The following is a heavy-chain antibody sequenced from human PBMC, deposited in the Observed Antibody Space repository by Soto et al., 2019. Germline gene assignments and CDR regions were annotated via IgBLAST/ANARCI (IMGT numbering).Heavy chain of an antibody. CDR2: IYYSGST. V-gene: IGHV4-39*01. Sequence: SETLSLTCTVSGGSISSSSYYWGWIRQPPGKGLEWIGSIYYSGSTYYNPSLKSRVTISVDTSKNQFSLKLSSVTAADTAVYYCARHSMAYYYDSSGPSDYWGQGTLVTVYS. J-gene: IGHJ4*02. D-gene: IGHD3-22*01. CDR1: GGSISSSSYY. CDR3: ARHSMAYYYDSSGPSDY.